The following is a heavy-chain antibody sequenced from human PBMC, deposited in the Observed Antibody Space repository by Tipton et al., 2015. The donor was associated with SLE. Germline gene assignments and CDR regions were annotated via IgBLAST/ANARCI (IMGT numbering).Heavy chain of an antibody. J-gene: IGHJ4*02. V-gene: IGHV3-23*01. CDR1: GFIFSDYA. CDR3: AKERGYGSWYFHY. Sequence: SLRLSCEASGFIFSDYAMSWVHQAPGKGLGWVSSVSGSGRGTDYADSVKGRFTISRDNSKNTLYLQINSLRAEDTAEYYCAKERGYGSWYFHYWGQGTLVTVSS. CDR2: VSGSGRGT. D-gene: IGHD5-12*01.